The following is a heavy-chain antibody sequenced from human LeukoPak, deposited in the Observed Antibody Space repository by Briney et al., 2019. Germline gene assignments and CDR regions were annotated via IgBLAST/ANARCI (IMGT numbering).Heavy chain of an antibody. Sequence: SETLSLTCTVSGGSISSSSYYWGWIRQPPGKGLEWIGSIYYSGSTYYNPSLKSRVTISVDTSKNQFSLKLSSVTAADTAVYYCAGEYSSSWYEEYYFDYWGQGTLVTVSS. J-gene: IGHJ4*02. D-gene: IGHD6-13*01. CDR1: GGSISSSSYY. CDR3: AGEYSSSWYEEYYFDY. CDR2: IYYSGST. V-gene: IGHV4-39*01.